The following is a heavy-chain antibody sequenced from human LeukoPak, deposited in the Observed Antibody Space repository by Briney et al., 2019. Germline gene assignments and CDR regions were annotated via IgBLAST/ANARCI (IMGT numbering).Heavy chain of an antibody. D-gene: IGHD6-19*01. J-gene: IGHJ5*02. Sequence: PSETLSLTCTVSGASMDGYFWSWIRQPPGKGLEWIGFIYSGGDTSYSPSLRSLLTIAVDTSKSQFSLKLYSVTAADTAVYYCARAGGSGWYGKLDPWGQGTLVTVSS. V-gene: IGHV4-4*09. CDR3: ARAGGSGWYGKLDP. CDR2: IYSGGDT. CDR1: GASMDGYF.